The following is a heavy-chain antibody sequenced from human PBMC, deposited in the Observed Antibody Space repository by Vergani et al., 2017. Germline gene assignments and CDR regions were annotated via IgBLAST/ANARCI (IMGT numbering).Heavy chain of an antibody. D-gene: IGHD2/OR15-2a*01. V-gene: IGHV1-46*01. J-gene: IGHJ4*02. CDR1: GYTFTTYY. CDR3: ARDRGREYYFDY. CDR2: INPSGGTT. Sequence: QVRLVQSGAEVKKSGASVQVSCKASGYTFTTYYIHWVRQAPGQGLEWMGIINPSGGTTTYAQKFQGRVTMTRDTSTNTVYMELSSLRSEDTAVYDCARDRGREYYFDYWGQGTLVTVSS.